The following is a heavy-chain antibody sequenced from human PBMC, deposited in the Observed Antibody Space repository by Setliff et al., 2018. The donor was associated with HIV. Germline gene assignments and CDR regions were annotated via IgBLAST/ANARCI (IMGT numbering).Heavy chain of an antibody. V-gene: IGHV1-18*01. J-gene: IGHJ4*02. CDR3: ARSPFLPSGYFGD. CDR2: ISAYNGNT. D-gene: IGHD3-3*01. Sequence: ASVKVSCKASGYNFDSFAVIWVRQAPGQGLEWMGWISAYNGNTKSAQNLQGRVTMTTDTSTSTAHMELRSLRSDDTAVYYCARSPFLPSGYFGDWGQGSLVTVSS. CDR1: GYNFDSFA.